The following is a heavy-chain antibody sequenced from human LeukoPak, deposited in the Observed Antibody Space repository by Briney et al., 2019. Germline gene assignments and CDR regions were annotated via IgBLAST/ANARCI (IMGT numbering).Heavy chain of an antibody. D-gene: IGHD3-22*01. Sequence: GGSLRLSCAASGFTFSSYDIHWVRQAPGKGLEWVAFIRYDGSNKYYADSVRGRFTISRDNSKNTLYLQMNSLRAEDTAVYFCARVPTYYYDSSGYAQDAFDIWGQGTMVTVSS. V-gene: IGHV3-30*02. J-gene: IGHJ3*02. CDR3: ARVPTYYYDSSGYAQDAFDI. CDR2: IRYDGSNK. CDR1: GFTFSSYD.